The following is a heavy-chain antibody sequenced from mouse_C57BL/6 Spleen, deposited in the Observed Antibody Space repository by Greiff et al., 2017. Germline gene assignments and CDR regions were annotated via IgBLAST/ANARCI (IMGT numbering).Heavy chain of an antibody. CDR2: IYPRSGNT. CDR1: GYTFTSYG. CDR3: ARWYYGSSYEGCAY. V-gene: IGHV1-81*01. D-gene: IGHD1-1*01. Sequence: QVQLQQSGAELARPGASVKLSCKASGYTFTSYGISWVKQRTGQGLEWIGEIYPRSGNTYYNEKFKGKATLTADKSSSTAYMELRSLTSEDSAVYFCARWYYGSSYEGCAYWGQGTLVTVSA. J-gene: IGHJ3*01.